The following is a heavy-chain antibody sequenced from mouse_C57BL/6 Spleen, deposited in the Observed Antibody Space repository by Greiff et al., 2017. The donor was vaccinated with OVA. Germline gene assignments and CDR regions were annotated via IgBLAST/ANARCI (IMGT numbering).Heavy chain of an antibody. D-gene: IGHD2-3*01. J-gene: IGHJ4*01. V-gene: IGHV3-1*01. CDR2: ISYSGST. Sequence: EVKLVESGPGMVKPSQSLSLTCTVTGYSITSGYDWHWIRHFPGNKLEWMGYISYSGSTNYNPSLKSRISITHDTSKNHFFLKLNSVTTEDTATYYCARVDGYDAMDYWGQGTSVTVSS. CDR3: ARVDGYDAMDY. CDR1: GYSITSGYD.